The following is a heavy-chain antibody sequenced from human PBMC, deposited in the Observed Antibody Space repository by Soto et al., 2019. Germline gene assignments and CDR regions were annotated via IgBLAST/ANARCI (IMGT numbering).Heavy chain of an antibody. D-gene: IGHD1-26*01. Sequence: ASVKVSCKASGYTFTSYGFSWVRQAPGQGLEWMGWISAQNGDTIYAQKFQDRITMTTDTSTNTAYLELRSLKSGDTAVFYCARSSGTYPPSRYYYGLDVWGQ. CDR2: ISAQNGDT. CDR3: ARSSGTYPPSRYYYGLDV. J-gene: IGHJ6*02. V-gene: IGHV1-18*01. CDR1: GYTFTSYG.